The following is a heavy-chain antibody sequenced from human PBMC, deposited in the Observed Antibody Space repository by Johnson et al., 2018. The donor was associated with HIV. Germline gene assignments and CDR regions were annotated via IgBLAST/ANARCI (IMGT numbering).Heavy chain of an antibody. CDR3: AKSFSTSSMDALDM. V-gene: IGHV3-43D*03. CDR2: ISWDGDRT. CDR1: GFTFDDYA. D-gene: IGHD6-6*01. Sequence: VQLVESGGVVVQPGGSLRLSCAASGFTFDDYAMHWVRQAPGKGLEWVSLISWDGDRTNYADSVKGRFTISRDNSKNFLYLQMNSLRAEDTALYYCAKSFSTSSMDALDMWGQGTMVTVSS. J-gene: IGHJ3*02.